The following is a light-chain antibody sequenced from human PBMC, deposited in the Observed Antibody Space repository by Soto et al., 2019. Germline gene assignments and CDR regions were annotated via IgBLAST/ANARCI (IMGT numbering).Light chain of an antibody. Sequence: QSVLTQPPSVSGAPGQRVTISCTGSSSNIGAGYDVHWYQQLPGTAPKLLIYGNSNRPSGVPDRFSGSKSGTSASLAITGLQAEDEADYSCQSYDSSLRPVFGTGTKLTVL. J-gene: IGLJ1*01. CDR2: GNS. CDR3: QSYDSSLRPV. V-gene: IGLV1-40*01. CDR1: SSNIGAGYD.